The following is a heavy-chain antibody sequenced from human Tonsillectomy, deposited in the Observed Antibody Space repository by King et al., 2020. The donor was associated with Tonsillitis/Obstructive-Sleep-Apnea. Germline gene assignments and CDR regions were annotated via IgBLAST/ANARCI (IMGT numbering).Heavy chain of an antibody. V-gene: IGHV4-34*01. CDR1: GGSFSGYY. J-gene: IGHJ6*03. CDR2: FNHMGST. D-gene: IGHD4-17*01. Sequence: VQLQQWGAGLLKPSETLSLTCAVYGGSFSGYYWSWIRQPPGKGLEWIGEFNHMGSTNYNPSLKSRVTISVDRSKNQFSLKLSSVTAADTAVYYCARGGVTTAYYMDVWGKGTPVTVSS. CDR3: ARGGVTTAYYMDV.